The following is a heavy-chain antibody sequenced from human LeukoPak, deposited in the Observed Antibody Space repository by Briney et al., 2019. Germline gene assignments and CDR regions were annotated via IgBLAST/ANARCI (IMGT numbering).Heavy chain of an antibody. D-gene: IGHD3-22*01. J-gene: IGHJ4*02. CDR3: AGTGIYYDSSGYRDY. Sequence: PSETLSLTCTVSGGSISTYYWSWIRQPAGKGLEWIGRIYTSGSTNYNPFLKSRVTMSVDTSKNQFSLKLSSVTAADTAVYYCAGTGIYYDSSGYRDYWGQGTLVTVSS. CDR1: GGSISTYY. V-gene: IGHV4-4*07. CDR2: IYTSGST.